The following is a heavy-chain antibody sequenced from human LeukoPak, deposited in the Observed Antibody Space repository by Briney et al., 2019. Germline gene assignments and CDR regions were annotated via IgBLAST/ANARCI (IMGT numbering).Heavy chain of an antibody. CDR2: IYPGDSHT. CDR1: GYSFSNYW. Sequence: GESLMISCKGSGYSFSNYWIGWVRQMPGRGLEWMGIIYPGDSHTTYSPSFEGQVTISADKSISSAYLQWSSLKASDTAMYYCARHYYGSSGYYYFDYWGQGTLVTVSS. D-gene: IGHD3-22*01. J-gene: IGHJ4*02. V-gene: IGHV5-51*01. CDR3: ARHYYGSSGYYYFDY.